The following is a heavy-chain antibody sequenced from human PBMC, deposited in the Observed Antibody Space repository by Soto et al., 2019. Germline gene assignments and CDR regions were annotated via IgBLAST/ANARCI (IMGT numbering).Heavy chain of an antibody. J-gene: IGHJ6*02. V-gene: IGHV3-21*01. CDR3: ARDLDDSNFYGMAV. Sequence: PGGSLRLCCAASGFTFSSYSMNWVRQAPGQGLEWVSSISSSSSYIYYADSVKGRFTISRDNSKNTLYLQMNSLRAEDTAVYYCARDLDDSNFYGMAVWGQGTTVTVSS. D-gene: IGHD3-22*01. CDR1: GFTFSSYS. CDR2: ISSSSSYI.